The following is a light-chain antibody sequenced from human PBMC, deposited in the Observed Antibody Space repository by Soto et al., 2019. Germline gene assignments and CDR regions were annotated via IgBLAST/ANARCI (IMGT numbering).Light chain of an antibody. CDR3: CSYTSSNTLV. CDR1: RSDVGGYAR. J-gene: IGLJ2*01. V-gene: IGLV2-18*02. Sequence: QSALTQPPSVSGSPGQSVTISCSGTRSDVGGYARVSWYQQPPGTAPKLMIYEVSHRPSGVPDRFSGSKSGNTASLTISGLQAEDEADYYCCSYTSSNTLVFGGGTKVTVL. CDR2: EVS.